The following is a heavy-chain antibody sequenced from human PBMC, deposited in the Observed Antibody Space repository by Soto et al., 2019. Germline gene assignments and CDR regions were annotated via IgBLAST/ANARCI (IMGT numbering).Heavy chain of an antibody. CDR1: GGTFSSYA. CDR2: IIPIFGTA. CDR3: ASPEVITPVQAFDI. V-gene: IGHV1-69*13. J-gene: IGHJ3*02. D-gene: IGHD3-22*01. Sequence: AVNVSCKASGGTFSSYAISWVRQAPGQGLEWMGGIIPIFGTANYAQKFQGRVTITADESTSTAYMELSSLRSEDTAVYYCASPEVITPVQAFDIWGQGTMVTVSS.